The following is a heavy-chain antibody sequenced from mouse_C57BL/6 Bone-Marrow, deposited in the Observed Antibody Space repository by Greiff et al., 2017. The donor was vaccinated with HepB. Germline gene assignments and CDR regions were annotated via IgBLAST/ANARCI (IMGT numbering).Heavy chain of an antibody. D-gene: IGHD2-13*01. CDR3: ASYGLQGFAY. CDR2: IRNKANGYTT. J-gene: IGHJ3*01. Sequence: EVKLVESGGGLVQPGGSLSLSCAASGFTFTDYYMSWVRQPPGKALEWLGFIRNKANGYTTEYSASVKGRLTISRDNSQSILYLQMNAPRAEDSATYYCASYGLQGFAYWGQGTLVTVSA. CDR1: GFTFTDYY. V-gene: IGHV7-3*01.